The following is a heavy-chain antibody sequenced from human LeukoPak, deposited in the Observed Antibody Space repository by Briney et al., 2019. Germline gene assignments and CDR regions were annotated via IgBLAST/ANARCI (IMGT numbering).Heavy chain of an antibody. V-gene: IGHV3-30*03. D-gene: IGHD3-10*01. J-gene: IGHJ6*02. CDR3: ARDHVLLWFGELLSDYYGMDV. CDR1: GFTFSSYG. CDR2: ISYDGSNK. Sequence: GGSLRLSCAASGFTFSSYGMHWVRQAPGKGLEWVAVISYDGSNKYYADSVKGRFTISRDNSKNTLYLQMNSLRAEDTAVYYCARDHVLLWFGELLSDYYGMDVWGQGTTVTVSS.